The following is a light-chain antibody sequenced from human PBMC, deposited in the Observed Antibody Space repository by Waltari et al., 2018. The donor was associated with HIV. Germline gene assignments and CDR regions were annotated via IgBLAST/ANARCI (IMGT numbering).Light chain of an antibody. CDR1: SNDVGGYNH. V-gene: IGLV2-14*01. CDR2: EVT. CDR3: TSYGDSSKSYV. J-gene: IGLJ1*01. Sequence: QSALTQPASVTGSPGQSITISCTGTSNDVGGYNHVSWYQQHPGKAPKCVIYEVTNRPSGVPGRFSGSKSGNTASLAISGLQAEDEADYYCTSYGDSSKSYVFGTGTTVTVL.